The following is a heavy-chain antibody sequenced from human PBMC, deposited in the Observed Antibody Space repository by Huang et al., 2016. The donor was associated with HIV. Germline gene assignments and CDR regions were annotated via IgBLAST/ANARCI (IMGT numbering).Heavy chain of an antibody. CDR2: ISAYNGHT. CDR3: ARDRGAVAGTSPGY. Sequence: QVQLVQSGAVVKKPGASVKVSCKASGYTFTSYGISGVRQAPGQGLEWMGWISAYNGHTNYAQKLQGRCTMTTETSTSTAYMELRSLRSDDTAVYYCARDRGAVAGTSPGYWGQGTLVTVSS. J-gene: IGHJ4*02. D-gene: IGHD6-19*01. V-gene: IGHV1-18*01. CDR1: GYTFTSYG.